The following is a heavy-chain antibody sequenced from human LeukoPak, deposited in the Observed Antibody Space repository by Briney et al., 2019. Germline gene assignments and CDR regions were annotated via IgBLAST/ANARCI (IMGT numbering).Heavy chain of an antibody. J-gene: IGHJ4*02. CDR2: ISSSGGTI. CDR3: ARDLCSGGSCSDY. D-gene: IGHD2-15*01. CDR1: GFTLSSYE. Sequence: GGSLRLSCAASGFTLSSYEMNWVRQAPGKGLEWVSCISSSGGTIYYADSVKGRFTISRDNAKNSLYLQMNSLRAEDTAIYYCARDLCSGGSCSDYWGQRTLVTVSS. V-gene: IGHV3-48*03.